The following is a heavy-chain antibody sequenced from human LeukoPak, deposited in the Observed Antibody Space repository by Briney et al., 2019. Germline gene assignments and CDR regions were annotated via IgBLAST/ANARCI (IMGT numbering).Heavy chain of an antibody. CDR3: GRHGSCSSTSCYDARRFDP. D-gene: IGHD2-2*01. CDR2: ISYGGNN. Sequence: PSETLSLTCTVSGGSTSSSSHYWGWIRQPPGKGLEWSASISYGGNNYYNPSLKSRVTISVDTSRTQLSLKLSSMTAADTAVYYCGRHGSCSSTSCYDARRFDPWGQGTLVTVSS. CDR1: GGSTSSSSHY. V-gene: IGHV4-39*01. J-gene: IGHJ5*02.